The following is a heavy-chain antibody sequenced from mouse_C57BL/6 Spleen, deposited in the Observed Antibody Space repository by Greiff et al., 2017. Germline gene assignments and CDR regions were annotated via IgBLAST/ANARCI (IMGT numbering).Heavy chain of an antibody. V-gene: IGHV1-55*01. Sequence: VKLQESGAELVKPGASVKMSCKASGYTFTSYWITWVKQRPGQGLEWIGDIYPGSGSTNYNEKFKSKATLTVDTSSSTAYMQLSSLTSEDSAVYYCARYPDWYFDVWGTGTTVTVSS. J-gene: IGHJ1*03. CDR2: IYPGSGST. CDR3: ARYPDWYFDV. CDR1: GYTFTSYW.